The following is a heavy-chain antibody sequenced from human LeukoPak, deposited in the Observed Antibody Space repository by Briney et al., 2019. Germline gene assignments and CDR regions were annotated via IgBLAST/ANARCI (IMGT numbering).Heavy chain of an antibody. CDR3: AGSYDSGYNWFDP. CDR2: INHSGST. D-gene: IGHD3-10*01. J-gene: IGHJ5*02. V-gene: IGHV4-34*01. Sequence: SETLSLTCAVYGGSFSGYYWSWIRQPPGKGLEWIGEINHSGSTNYNPSLKSRVTISVDTSKNQFSLKLSSVTAADTAVFYCAGSYDSGYNWFDPWGQGTLVTVSS. CDR1: GGSFSGYY.